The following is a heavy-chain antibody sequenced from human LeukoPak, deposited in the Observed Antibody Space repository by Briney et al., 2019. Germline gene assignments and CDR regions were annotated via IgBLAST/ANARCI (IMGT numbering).Heavy chain of an antibody. CDR3: ARILDSAWGELGY. J-gene: IGHJ4*02. V-gene: IGHV3-30*02. CDR1: GFTFDDYA. D-gene: IGHD6-19*01. CDR2: IRSDGSNK. Sequence: GGSLRLSCAASGFTFDDYAMHWVRQAPGKGLEWMAFIRSDGSNKYYADSVKGRFTISRYNSKNTLYLQMNSLRAEDTAVYYCARILDSAWGELGYWGQGTLVTVSS.